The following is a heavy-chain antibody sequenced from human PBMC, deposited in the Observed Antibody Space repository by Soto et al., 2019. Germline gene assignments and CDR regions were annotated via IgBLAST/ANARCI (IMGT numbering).Heavy chain of an antibody. CDR2: IYYSGST. V-gene: IGHV4-30-4*01. CDR3: ARRGMYYDFWSGYSSYYYYAMDV. J-gene: IGHJ6*02. CDR1: GGSISMRAYC. Sequence: SQRLSPTWTLSGGSISMRAYCWSCIRQPAGRGLEGSGFIYYSGSTYYNPSLKSRVTISVDTSKNHFSLKLSSVTAADTAVYYCARRGMYYDFWSGYSSYYYYAMDVWGQGTTVTVS. D-gene: IGHD3-3*01.